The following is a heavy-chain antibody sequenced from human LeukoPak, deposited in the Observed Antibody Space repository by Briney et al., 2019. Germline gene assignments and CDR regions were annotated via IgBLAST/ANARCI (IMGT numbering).Heavy chain of an antibody. D-gene: IGHD1-26*01. V-gene: IGHV4-38-2*02. CDR2: IYHSGST. CDR1: GYSISSGCY. J-gene: IGHJ6*03. CDR3: AASGSYYYYYMDV. Sequence: PSETLSLTCTVSGYSISSGCYWGWIRQPPGKGLEWIGSIYHSGSTYYNPSLKSRVTISVDTSKNQFSLKLSSVTAADTAVYYCAASGSYYYYYMDVWGKGTTVTVSS.